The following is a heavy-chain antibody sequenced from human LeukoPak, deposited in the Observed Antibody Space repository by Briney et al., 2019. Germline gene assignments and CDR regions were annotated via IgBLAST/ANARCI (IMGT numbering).Heavy chain of an antibody. CDR1: GGTFSSYT. J-gene: IGHJ1*01. CDR3: ARGGVAAAGTYFQH. V-gene: IGHV1-69*02. CDR2: IIPILGIA. Sequence: ASVKVSCKASGGTFSSYTISWVRQAPGQGLEWRGRIIPILGIANYAQKFQGRVTITADKSTSTAYMELSSLRSEDTAVYYCARGGVAAAGTYFQHWGQGTLVTVSS. D-gene: IGHD6-13*01.